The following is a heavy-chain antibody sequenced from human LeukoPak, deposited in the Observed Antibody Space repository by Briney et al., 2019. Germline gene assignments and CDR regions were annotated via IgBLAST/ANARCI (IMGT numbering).Heavy chain of an antibody. CDR2: IYSGGST. D-gene: IGHD3-16*02. V-gene: IGHV3-66*01. CDR1: GFTVSSNY. CDR3: ARDMITFGGVIAMGDY. Sequence: GGSLRLSCAASGFTVSSNYMSWVRQAPGKGLEWVSVIYSGGSTYYADSVKGRFTISRDNSKNTLYLQMNSLRAEDTAVYYCARDMITFGGVIAMGDYWGQGTLVTVSS. J-gene: IGHJ4*02.